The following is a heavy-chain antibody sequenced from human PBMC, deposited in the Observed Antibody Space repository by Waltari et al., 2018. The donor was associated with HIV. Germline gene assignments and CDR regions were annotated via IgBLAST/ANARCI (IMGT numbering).Heavy chain of an antibody. CDR2: ISGSGGST. V-gene: IGHV3-23*01. D-gene: IGHD6-13*01. Sequence: EVQVLESGGALVQPGGSLRLSCAASGFTFSNYGMSWVRQAPGGGLEWGATISGSGGSTYYADSVKVRFTVSRDKSKNTLYLQMNSLRAEDTAVYFCVKEHQYSHSWYSYYGMDVWGQGTTVTVSS. CDR3: VKEHQYSHSWYSYYGMDV. J-gene: IGHJ6*02. CDR1: GFTFSNYG.